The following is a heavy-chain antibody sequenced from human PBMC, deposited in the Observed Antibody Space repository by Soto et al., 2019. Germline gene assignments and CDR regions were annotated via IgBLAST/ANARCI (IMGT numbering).Heavy chain of an antibody. CDR2: ISYDGSNK. J-gene: IGHJ6*02. Sequence: PGGSLRLSCAASGFTFSSYGMHWVRQAPGKGLEWVAVISYDGSNKYYADSVKGRFTISRDNSKNTLYQQMNSLRAEDTAVYYCAKEGGYYGSGSYSVGENYYGMDVWGQGTTVTVSS. CDR3: AKEGGYYGSGSYSVGENYYGMDV. CDR1: GFTFSSYG. D-gene: IGHD3-10*01. V-gene: IGHV3-30*18.